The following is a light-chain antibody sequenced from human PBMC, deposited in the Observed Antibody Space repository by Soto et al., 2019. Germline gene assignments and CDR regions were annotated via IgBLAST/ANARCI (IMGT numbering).Light chain of an antibody. CDR1: SSDVGGYNY. J-gene: IGLJ2*01. CDR2: DVS. Sequence: QSALTQPRSVSGSPGQSVTICCTGTSSDVGGYNYVSWYQQHPGKAPKLMIYDVSKRPSGVPDRFSGSKSGNTASLTISGLQAEDEADYYCCSYAGSSLFGGGTKLTVL. V-gene: IGLV2-11*01. CDR3: CSYAGSSL.